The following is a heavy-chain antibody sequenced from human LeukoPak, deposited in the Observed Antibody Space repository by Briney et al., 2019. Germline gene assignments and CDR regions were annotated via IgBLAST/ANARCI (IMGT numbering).Heavy chain of an antibody. J-gene: IGHJ2*01. CDR3: ARGGYTTGGYWYLDL. Sequence: SETLSLTCTVSGGSISNYYWSWLRQPPGKGLEWFGYIYYRGSTHYNHSLKSRVTILVDTSKNQFSLKLSSVTAADTAVYYCARGGYTTGGYWYLDLWGRGTLVTVSS. CDR2: IYYRGST. V-gene: IGHV4-59*01. D-gene: IGHD4-17*01. CDR1: GGSISNYY.